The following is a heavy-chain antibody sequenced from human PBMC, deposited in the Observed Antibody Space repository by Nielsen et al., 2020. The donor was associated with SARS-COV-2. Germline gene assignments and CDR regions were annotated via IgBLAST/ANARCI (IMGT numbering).Heavy chain of an antibody. Sequence: ASVKVSCKASGGTFSSYAMNWVRQAPGQGLEWMGWINTNTGNPTYAQGFTGRFVFSLDTSVSTAYLQISSLKAEDTAVYYCARDGLTNYFQHWGQGTLVTVSS. J-gene: IGHJ1*01. CDR2: INTNTGNP. CDR3: ARDGLTNYFQH. V-gene: IGHV7-4-1*02. D-gene: IGHD2-8*01. CDR1: GGTFSSYA.